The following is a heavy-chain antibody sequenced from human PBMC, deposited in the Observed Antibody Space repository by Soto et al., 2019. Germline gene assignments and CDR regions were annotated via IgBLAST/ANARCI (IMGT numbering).Heavy chain of an antibody. CDR1: GYTLTELS. CDR3: ATDFTMVRGVIGDY. Sequence: ASVKVSCKVSGYTLTELSMHWVRQAPGKGLEWMGGFDPEDGETIYAQKFQGRVTMTEDTSTDTAYMGLSSLRSEDTAVYYCATDFTMVRGVIGDYWGQGTLVTVSS. D-gene: IGHD3-10*01. J-gene: IGHJ4*02. CDR2: FDPEDGET. V-gene: IGHV1-24*01.